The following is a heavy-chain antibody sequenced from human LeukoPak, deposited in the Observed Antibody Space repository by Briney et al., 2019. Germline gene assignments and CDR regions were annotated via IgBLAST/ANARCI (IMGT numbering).Heavy chain of an antibody. D-gene: IGHD3-9*01. V-gene: IGHV3-21*01. CDR1: GFTFSSYS. J-gene: IGHJ4*02. CDR2: ISSSSSYI. Sequence: GGSLRLSCAASGFTFSSYSMNWVRQAPGKGLEWVSSISSSSSYIYYADSVKGRFTISRDNAKNSLYLQMNSLRAEDTAVYYSARDMGLRYFDWLFPRGDYFDYWGQGTLVTVSS. CDR3: ARDMGLRYFDWLFPRGDYFDY.